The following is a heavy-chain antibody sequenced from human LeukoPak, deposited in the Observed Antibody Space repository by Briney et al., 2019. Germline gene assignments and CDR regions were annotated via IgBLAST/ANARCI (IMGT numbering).Heavy chain of an antibody. J-gene: IGHJ6*02. CDR3: ASQYVDNYYYYGMDV. Sequence: SETLSLTCTVSGGSISSSSYYWGWIRQPPGKGLEWIGSIYYSGSTYYNPSLKSRVTISVDTSKNQFSLKLSSVTAADTAVYYCASQYVDNYYYYGMDVWGQGTTVTVSS. CDR1: GGSISSSSYY. D-gene: IGHD2-2*01. V-gene: IGHV4-39*07. CDR2: IYYSGST.